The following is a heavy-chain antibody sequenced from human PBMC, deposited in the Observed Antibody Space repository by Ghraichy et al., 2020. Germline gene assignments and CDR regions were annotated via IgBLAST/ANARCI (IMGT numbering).Heavy chain of an antibody. Sequence: GGSLRLSCAASGFTFSSYAMSWVRQAPGKGLEWVSAISGSGGSTYYADSVKGRFTISRDNSKNTLYLQMNSLRAEDTAVYYCAKRIAVAGRGDYFDYWGQGTLVTVSS. CDR2: ISGSGGST. CDR3: AKRIAVAGRGDYFDY. J-gene: IGHJ4*02. V-gene: IGHV3-23*01. D-gene: IGHD6-19*01. CDR1: GFTFSSYA.